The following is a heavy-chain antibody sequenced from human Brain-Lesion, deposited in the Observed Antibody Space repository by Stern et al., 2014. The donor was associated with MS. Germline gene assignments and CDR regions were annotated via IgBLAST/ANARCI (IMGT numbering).Heavy chain of an antibody. CDR1: GFSVSTNF. J-gene: IGHJ4*02. V-gene: IGHV3-53*01. Sequence: EVQLVESGGGLIQPGGSLRLSCAASGFSVSTNFMSWVRQPPGKGLEWVSLRYSRGGTNYADSVKGRFNISRDSSKNTLYLQMSDLRAEDTAVYYCARKTDTAVGGDYWGPGTLVTVSS. CDR3: ARKTDTAVGGDY. CDR2: RYSRGGT. D-gene: IGHD5-18*01.